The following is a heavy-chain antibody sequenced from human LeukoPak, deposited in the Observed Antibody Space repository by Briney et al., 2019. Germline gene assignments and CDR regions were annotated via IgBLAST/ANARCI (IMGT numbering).Heavy chain of an antibody. CDR2: INPTDSST. CDR3: ARGSGWCDY. V-gene: IGHV5-10-1*01. CDR1: GYTFTNNW. J-gene: IGHJ4*02. Sequence: GESLKISCKASGYTFTNNWISWLRQMPGKGLEWMGRINPTDSSTNYSPSFQGHVTISADKSIGTAYLQWSSLKASDTAIYYCARGSGWCDYWGQGALVTVSS. D-gene: IGHD6-19*01.